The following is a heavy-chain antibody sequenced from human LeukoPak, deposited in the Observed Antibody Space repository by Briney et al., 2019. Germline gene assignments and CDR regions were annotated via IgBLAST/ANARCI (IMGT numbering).Heavy chain of an antibody. CDR1: GFTFSSYW. CDR2: IKQDGSEK. Sequence: GGSLRLSCAASGFTFSSYWMSWVRQAPGKGLEWVANIKQDGSEKYYVDSVKGRFTISRDNAKNSLYLQMNSLRAEDTAVYYCARVPRIVIFGVVTSYYYMDVWGKGTTVTVSS. J-gene: IGHJ6*03. CDR3: ARVPRIVIFGVVTSYYYMDV. D-gene: IGHD3-3*01. V-gene: IGHV3-7*01.